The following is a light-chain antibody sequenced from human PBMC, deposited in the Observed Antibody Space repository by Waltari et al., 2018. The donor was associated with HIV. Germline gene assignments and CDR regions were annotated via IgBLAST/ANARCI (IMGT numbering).Light chain of an antibody. V-gene: IGLV3-25*03. CDR1: ALPSQY. J-gene: IGLJ2*01. Sequence: SYELTQPPSVSVSPGQTARITCSGDALPSQYASWYQQKPGQAPVLVVYKDRERPSVIPERFSGSKSGTTVTLTISVVQADDEADYYCQSPDKDDSSHVVFGGGTKLTAL. CDR3: QSPDKDDSSHVV. CDR2: KDR.